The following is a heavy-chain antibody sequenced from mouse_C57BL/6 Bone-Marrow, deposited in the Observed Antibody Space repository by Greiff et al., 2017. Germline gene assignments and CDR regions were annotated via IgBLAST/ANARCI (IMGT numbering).Heavy chain of an antibody. V-gene: IGHV5-4*01. CDR3: ARDRLLRYAMDY. J-gene: IGHJ4*01. CDR2: ISDGGSYT. Sequence: EVHLVESGGGLVKPGGSLKLSCAASGFTFSSYAMSWVRQTPEKRLEWVATISDGGSYTYYPDNVKGRFTISRDNAKNNLYLQMSHLKSEDTAMYYCARDRLLRYAMDYWGQGTSVTVSS. CDR1: GFTFSSYA. D-gene: IGHD1-1*01.